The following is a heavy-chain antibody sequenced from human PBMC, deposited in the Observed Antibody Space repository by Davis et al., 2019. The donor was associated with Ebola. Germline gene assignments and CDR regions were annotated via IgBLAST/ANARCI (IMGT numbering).Heavy chain of an antibody. V-gene: IGHV3-23*01. CDR3: AKGAIGGVAYTSYFDY. J-gene: IGHJ4*02. CDR2: ISGSGGST. Sequence: PGGSLRLSCAASGFTFSSYWMHWVRQAPGKGLEWVSAISGSGGSTYYADSVKGRFTISRDNSKNTLYLQMNSLRAEDTAVYYCAKGAIGGVAYTSYFDYWGQGTLVTVSS. D-gene: IGHD3-16*01. CDR1: GFTFSSYW.